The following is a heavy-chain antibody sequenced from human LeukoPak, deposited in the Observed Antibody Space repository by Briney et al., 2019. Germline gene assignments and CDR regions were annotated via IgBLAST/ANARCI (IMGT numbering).Heavy chain of an antibody. CDR1: GFTFSGYP. J-gene: IGHJ4*02. CDR2: IWYDGSNK. D-gene: IGHD3-16*01. CDR3: ARDTNSFGFDY. V-gene: IGHV3-33*01. Sequence: GGSLRLSCAASGFTFSGYPIHWVRQAPGKGLEWVAVIWYDGSNKYYADSVKGRFTISRDNSKNTLYLQMNSLRAEDTAVYYCARDTNSFGFDYWGQGTLVTVSS.